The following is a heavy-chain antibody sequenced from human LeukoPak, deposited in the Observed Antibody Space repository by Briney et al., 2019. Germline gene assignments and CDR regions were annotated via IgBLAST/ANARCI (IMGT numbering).Heavy chain of an antibody. D-gene: IGHD6-19*01. CDR3: ATSPYSSGWYWFDY. Sequence: ASVKVSCKASGYTISTYGISWVRQAPGQGLEWMGWISAYNGNTNYAQKLQGRVTMTTDTSTSTAYMELRSLRSDDTAVYYCATSPYSSGWYWFDYWGQGTLVTVSS. V-gene: IGHV1-18*01. J-gene: IGHJ4*02. CDR2: ISAYNGNT. CDR1: GYTISTYG.